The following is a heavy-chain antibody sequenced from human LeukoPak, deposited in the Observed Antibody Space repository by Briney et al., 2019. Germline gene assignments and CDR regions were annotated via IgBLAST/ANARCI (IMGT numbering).Heavy chain of an antibody. J-gene: IGHJ3*02. CDR1: GFTFSSYA. D-gene: IGHD3-9*01. CDR2: ISYDGSNK. Sequence: GGSLRLSCAASGFTFSSYAMHWVRQAPGKGLEWVAVISYDGSNKYYADSVKGRFTISRDNSKNTLYLQMNSLRAEDTAVYYCARGTYYDILTGYYKGLDAFDIWGQGTKVTVSS. CDR3: ARGTYYDILTGYYKGLDAFDI. V-gene: IGHV3-30-3*01.